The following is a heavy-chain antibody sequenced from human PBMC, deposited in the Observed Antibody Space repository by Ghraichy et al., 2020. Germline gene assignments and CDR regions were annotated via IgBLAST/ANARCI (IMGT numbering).Heavy chain of an antibody. J-gene: IGHJ5*02. D-gene: IGHD2-15*01. CDR2: IYYSGST. CDR1: GGSISSYY. CDR3: ARQGPILGYCSGGSCYYWFDP. V-gene: IGHV4-59*01. Sequence: ESLNISCTVSGGSISSYYWSWIRQPPGKGLEWIGYIYYSGSTNCNPSLKSRVTISVDTSKNQFSLKLSSVTAADTAVYYCARQGPILGYCSGGSCYYWFDPWGQGTLVTVSS.